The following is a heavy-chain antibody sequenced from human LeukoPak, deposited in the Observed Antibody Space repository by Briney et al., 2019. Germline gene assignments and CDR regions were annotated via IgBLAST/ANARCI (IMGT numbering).Heavy chain of an antibody. V-gene: IGHV3-23*01. CDR1: GFTFSSYA. Sequence: GGSLRLSCAASGFTFSSYAMSWVRQAPGKGLEWVSVISGSGGSTYYADSVKGRFTISRDNSKNTLYLQMNSLRAKDTAVYYCARALVGATTADYWGQGTLVTVST. J-gene: IGHJ4*02. CDR2: ISGSGGST. CDR3: ARALVGATTADY. D-gene: IGHD1-26*01.